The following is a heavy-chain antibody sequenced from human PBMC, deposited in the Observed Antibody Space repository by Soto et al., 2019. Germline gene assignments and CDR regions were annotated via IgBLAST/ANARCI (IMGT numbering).Heavy chain of an antibody. J-gene: IGHJ5*02. D-gene: IGHD3-3*01. V-gene: IGHV1-69*12. CDR3: ARDGDPQSAFWSGPLGGGRFAP. CDR2: IVPMFGTA. CDR1: GGTFGNSA. Sequence: QVQLVQSGAEVKKPGSSVNVSCKTSGGTFGNSAVTWVRQAPGQGLEWLGGIVPMFGTANYAQKFQGRVTITADESTITAYMELNSLKTDDTAVYYCARDGDPQSAFWSGPLGGGRFAPWGQGTRVTVSS.